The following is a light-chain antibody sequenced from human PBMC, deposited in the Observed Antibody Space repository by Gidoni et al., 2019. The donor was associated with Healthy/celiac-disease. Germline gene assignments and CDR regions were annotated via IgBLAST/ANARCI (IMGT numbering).Light chain of an antibody. CDR1: SSDVGGYNY. V-gene: IGLV2-14*01. Sequence: QSALTQPAYVSGSPGQSIPISCTGTSSDVGGYNYVSWYQQHPGKAPKLMIYEVSNRPSGVSNRFSGSKSVNTASLTISGLQAEDEADYYCSSYTSSSTVVFGGGTKLTVL. CDR2: EVS. J-gene: IGLJ2*01. CDR3: SSYTSSSTVV.